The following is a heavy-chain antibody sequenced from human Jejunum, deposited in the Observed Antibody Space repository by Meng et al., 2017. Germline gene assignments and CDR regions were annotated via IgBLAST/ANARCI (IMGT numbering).Heavy chain of an antibody. D-gene: IGHD2-15*01. CDR3: ARHGAAPYFDD. J-gene: IGHJ4*02. CDR1: GGSISRSSW. CDR2: ISLSGSP. V-gene: IGHV4-4*02. Sequence: QVQLQESGPGLVTPSGTLSLSCAVYGGSISRSSWWSWVRQPPGKGLEGIGEISLSGSPSYNPSLRTRVTISIDTSRNQFSLSLSSVTAADTAVYYCARHGAAPYFDDWDQGSLVTVSS.